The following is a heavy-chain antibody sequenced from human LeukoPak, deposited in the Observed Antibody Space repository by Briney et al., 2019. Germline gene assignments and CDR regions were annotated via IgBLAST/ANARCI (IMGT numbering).Heavy chain of an antibody. CDR1: GFTFSGFW. Sequence: GGSLRLSCAVSGFTFSGFWMSWSRQAPGKGLEWVASINSDGSEGYYADVVKGRFTISRDNAKNSLYLQINSLRAEDTAVYYCARDYYYDSSGPVRYWGQGTLVTVSS. CDR3: ARDYYYDSSGPVRY. V-gene: IGHV3-7*03. CDR2: INSDGSEG. D-gene: IGHD3-22*01. J-gene: IGHJ4*02.